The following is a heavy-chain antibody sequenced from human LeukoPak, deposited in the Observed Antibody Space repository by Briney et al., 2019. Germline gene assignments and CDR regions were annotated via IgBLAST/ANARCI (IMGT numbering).Heavy chain of an antibody. D-gene: IGHD6-19*01. CDR2: IYHSGST. V-gene: IGHV4-4*02. CDR3: ARDRDSSGWSLDY. CDR1: GGSFSSSNW. J-gene: IGHJ4*02. Sequence: SETLSLTCAVSGGSFSSSNWWSWVSQPPGKGLEWIGEIYHSGSTNYNPSLKSRVTISVDKSKNQFSLKLSSVTAADTAVYYCARDRDSSGWSLDYWGQGTLVTVSS.